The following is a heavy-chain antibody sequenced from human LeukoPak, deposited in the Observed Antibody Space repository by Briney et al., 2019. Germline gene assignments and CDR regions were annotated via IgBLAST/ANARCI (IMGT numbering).Heavy chain of an antibody. J-gene: IGHJ3*02. V-gene: IGHV3-9*01. D-gene: IGHD6-19*01. CDR2: ISWNSGSI. CDR1: GFTFDDYA. Sequence: PGGSLRLSCAASGFTFDDYAMHWVRQAPGKGLEWVSGISWNSGSIGYADSVKGRSTISRDNAKNSLYLQMNSLRAEDTALYFCAVDLYSSVWYGAFDMWGQGTMVTVST. CDR3: AVDLYSSVWYGAFDM.